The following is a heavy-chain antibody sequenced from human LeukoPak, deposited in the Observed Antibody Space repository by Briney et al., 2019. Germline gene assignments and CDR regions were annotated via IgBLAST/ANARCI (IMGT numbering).Heavy chain of an antibody. D-gene: IGHD2-2*02. V-gene: IGHV4-38-2*01. Sequence: SETLSLTCAVSGYSISSGYYWGWIRQPPGKGLEWIGIIYHSGSTYYNPSLKSRVTISVDTSKNQFSLKLSAVTAEDTAVYYCARGGGYQLLYDAFDIWGQGTMVTVSS. CDR3: ARGGGYQLLYDAFDI. CDR2: IYHSGST. J-gene: IGHJ3*02. CDR1: GYSISSGYY.